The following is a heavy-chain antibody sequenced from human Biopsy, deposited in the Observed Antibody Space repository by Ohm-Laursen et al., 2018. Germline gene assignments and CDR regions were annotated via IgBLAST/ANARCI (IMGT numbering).Heavy chain of an antibody. J-gene: IGHJ4*02. CDR1: GYSFTGYG. D-gene: IGHD5/OR15-5a*01. Sequence: GSSVKVSCNASGYSFTGYGISWVRQAPGEGLEWMGRISGYNGNTNYAQKFQGRVTMTADTSTSTVYMEVRGLRSDDTAVYYCARVTLPLYLDYWGQGTLVTVSS. V-gene: IGHV1-18*01. CDR3: ARVTLPLYLDY. CDR2: ISGYNGNT.